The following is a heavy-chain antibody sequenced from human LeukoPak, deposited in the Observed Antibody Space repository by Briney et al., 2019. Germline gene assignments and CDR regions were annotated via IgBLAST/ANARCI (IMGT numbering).Heavy chain of an antibody. J-gene: IGHJ4*02. Sequence: ASVKVSCKASGYTFTSYGISWVRHAPGQGLEWMGWISAYNGNTNYAQKLQGRVTMTTDTSTSTAYMELRCLRSDDTAVYYCARDLACGGDCFLIDYWGQGTLVTVSS. CDR1: GYTFTSYG. D-gene: IGHD2-21*02. V-gene: IGHV1-18*01. CDR2: ISAYNGNT. CDR3: ARDLACGGDCFLIDY.